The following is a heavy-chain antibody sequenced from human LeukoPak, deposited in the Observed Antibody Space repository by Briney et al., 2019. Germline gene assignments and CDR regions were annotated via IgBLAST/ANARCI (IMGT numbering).Heavy chain of an antibody. CDR1: GGTFSSYA. J-gene: IGHJ5*02. D-gene: IGHD6-13*01. V-gene: IGHV1-69*05. CDR2: IIPIFSTA. Sequence: EASVKVSCKASGGTFSSYAISWVRQAPGQGLEWMGGIIPIFSTANYAQKFQGRVTITTDESTSTAYMELSSLRSEDTAVYYCARGRAAAGKGNWFDPWGQGTLVTVSS. CDR3: ARGRAAAGKGNWFDP.